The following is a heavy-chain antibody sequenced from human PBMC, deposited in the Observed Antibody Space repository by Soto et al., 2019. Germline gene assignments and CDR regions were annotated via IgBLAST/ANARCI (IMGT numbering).Heavy chain of an antibody. CDR2: INDSGST. J-gene: IGHJ5*02. D-gene: IGHD2-15*01. CDR1: GGAFRGYY. CDR3: ARERGRYCSGESCYPFGP. V-gene: IGHV4-34*01. Sequence: SETLSLTCAVYGGAFRGYYWSWIRQPPGKGLEWLGEINDSGSTNYNPSLKSRITISLDKSKKEISLRLSSVTAADTAVYYCARERGRYCSGESCYPFGPWGQGALVT.